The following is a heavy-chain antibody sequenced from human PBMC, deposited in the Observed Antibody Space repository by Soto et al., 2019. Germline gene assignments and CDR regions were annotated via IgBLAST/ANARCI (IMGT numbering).Heavy chain of an antibody. V-gene: IGHV3-7*01. CDR2: IKPDGSDQ. J-gene: IGHJ4*02. Sequence: EVQLVESGGGLVLPGGSLRLSCAASGFTFSSLWMSWVRQAPGKGLEWVANIKPDGSDQYYVEPVKGRFTISRDNARNSLYLQMNSLRGDDTAVYYCTRAGGSYYFDFWGQGTLVTVSA. D-gene: IGHD3-10*01. CDR3: TRAGGSYYFDF. CDR1: GFTFSSLW.